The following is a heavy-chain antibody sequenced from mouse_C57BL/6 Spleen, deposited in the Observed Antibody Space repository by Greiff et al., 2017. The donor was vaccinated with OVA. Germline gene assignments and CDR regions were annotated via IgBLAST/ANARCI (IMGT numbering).Heavy chain of an antibody. Sequence: EVHLVESGGGLVKPGGSLKLSCAASGFTFSDYGMHWVRQAPEKGLEWVAYISSGSSTIYYADTVKGRFTISRDNAKNTLFLQMTSLRSEDTAMYYCARRNGAQATDVWGTGTTVTVSS. CDR3: ARRNGAQATDV. J-gene: IGHJ1*03. CDR2: ISSGSSTI. V-gene: IGHV5-17*01. CDR1: GFTFSDYG. D-gene: IGHD3-2*02.